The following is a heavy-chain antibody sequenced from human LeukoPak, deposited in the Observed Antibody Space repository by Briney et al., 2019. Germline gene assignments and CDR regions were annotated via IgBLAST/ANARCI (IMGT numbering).Heavy chain of an antibody. Sequence: GGSLRLSCAASGFTFSSYWMSWVRQAPGKGLEWVANIKQDGSEKYYVDSVKGRLTISRDNAKNSLYLQMNSLRAEDTAVYYCAREMNTYYYGSGSYYGYWGQGTLVTVSS. V-gene: IGHV3-7*03. CDR3: AREMNTYYYGSGSYYGY. CDR2: IKQDGSEK. J-gene: IGHJ4*02. CDR1: GFTFSSYW. D-gene: IGHD3-10*01.